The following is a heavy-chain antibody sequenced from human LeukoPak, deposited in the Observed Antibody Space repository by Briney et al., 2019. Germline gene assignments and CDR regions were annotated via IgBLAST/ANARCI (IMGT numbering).Heavy chain of an antibody. Sequence: GSLRLSCAASGFTFSSYWMNWARQAPGKGLEWVASINHNGNVNYYVDSVKGRFTISRDNAKNSLYLQMNSLKTEDTAVYYCAKYQSSGARYYFDYWGQGILVTVSS. CDR1: GFTFSSYW. J-gene: IGHJ4*02. V-gene: IGHV3-7*03. D-gene: IGHD6-25*01. CDR3: AKYQSSGARYYFDY. CDR2: INHNGNVN.